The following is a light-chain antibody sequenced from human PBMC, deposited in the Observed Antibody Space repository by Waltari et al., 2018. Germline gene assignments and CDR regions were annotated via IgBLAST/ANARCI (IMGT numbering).Light chain of an antibody. CDR1: GSAVGGYNY. V-gene: IGLV2-11*01. Sequence: QSPLTQPRSVSGSPGLSVTISCTGTGSAVGGYNYVSWYQQRPGKAPKLMHYYVSKRPSGVPDRFSGSKSGNTASLTISGLQAEDEADYYCCSYAGSYTYVFGTGTKVTVL. J-gene: IGLJ1*01. CDR3: CSYAGSYTYV. CDR2: YVS.